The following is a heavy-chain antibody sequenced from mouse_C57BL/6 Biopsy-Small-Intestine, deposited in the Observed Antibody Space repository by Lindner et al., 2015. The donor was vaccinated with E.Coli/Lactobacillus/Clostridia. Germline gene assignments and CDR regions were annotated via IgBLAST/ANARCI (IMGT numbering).Heavy chain of an antibody. Sequence: VQLQESGAELVKPGASVKISCKASGYAFSSYWMNWVKQRPGKGLEWIGQIYPGDGDSNYNGKFKGKATLTADKSSSTAYMQLSSLTSEDSAVYFCARSGYGSRYGYFDVWGTGTTVTVSS. V-gene: IGHV1-80*01. J-gene: IGHJ1*03. CDR1: GYAFSSYW. D-gene: IGHD1-1*01. CDR2: IYPGDGDS. CDR3: ARSGYGSRYGYFDV.